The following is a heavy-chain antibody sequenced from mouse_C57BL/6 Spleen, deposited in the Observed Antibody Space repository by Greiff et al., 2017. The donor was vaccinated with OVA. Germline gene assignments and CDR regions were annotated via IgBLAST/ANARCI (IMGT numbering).Heavy chain of an antibody. Sequence: VQLQESGPELVKPGASVKISCKASGYAFSSSWMNWVKQRPGKGLEWIGRIYPGDGDTNYNGKFKGKATLTADKSSSTAYMQLSSLTSEDSAVYFCASGPHAWWGQGTLVTVSA. CDR2: IYPGDGDT. V-gene: IGHV1-82*01. J-gene: IGHJ3*01. CDR3: ASGPHAW. CDR1: GYAFSSSW.